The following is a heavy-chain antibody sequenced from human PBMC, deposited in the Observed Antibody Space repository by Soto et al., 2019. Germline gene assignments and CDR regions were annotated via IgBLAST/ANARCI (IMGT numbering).Heavy chain of an antibody. CDR1: GFTFSNYY. Sequence: PEGSLTLTSGASGFTFSNYYMTWIRQAPGKGLEWVSYISSTGRTIYYADSVKGLFTVSKDNAQNSLSLKLNSLRVEDTAVYYCVRSSSCVWGFDYRGQATPVTVSP. J-gene: IGHJ4*02. D-gene: IGHD7-27*01. V-gene: IGHV3-11*01. CDR2: ISSTGRTI. CDR3: VRSSSCVWGFDY.